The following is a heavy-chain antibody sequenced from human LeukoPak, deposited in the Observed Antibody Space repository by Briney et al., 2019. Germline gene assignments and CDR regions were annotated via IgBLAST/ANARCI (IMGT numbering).Heavy chain of an antibody. CDR2: ISGSGGST. CDR3: AKDGLGELFNGMDV. CDR1: GFTFSSYA. D-gene: IGHD3-10*01. V-gene: IGHV3-23*01. Sequence: GGSLRLSCAASGFTFSSYAMSWVRQAPGKGLEWVSAISGSGGSTYYADSVKGRFTISRDNSKNTLYLQMNSLRAVDTAVYYCAKDGLGELFNGMDVWGQGTTVTVSS. J-gene: IGHJ6*02.